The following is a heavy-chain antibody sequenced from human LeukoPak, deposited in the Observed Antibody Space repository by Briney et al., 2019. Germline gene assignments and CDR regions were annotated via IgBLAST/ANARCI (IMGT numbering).Heavy chain of an antibody. D-gene: IGHD2-2*01. J-gene: IGHJ4*02. CDR2: ISYDGSNK. CDR3: AKVRYQLLIDY. Sequence: GRSLRLSCAASGFTFSSYGMHWVRQAPGKGLEWVAVISYDGSNKYYADSVKGRFTISRDNSKNTLYLQMNSLRADDTAVYYCAKVRYQLLIDYWGQGTLVTVSS. CDR1: GFTFSSYG. V-gene: IGHV3-30*18.